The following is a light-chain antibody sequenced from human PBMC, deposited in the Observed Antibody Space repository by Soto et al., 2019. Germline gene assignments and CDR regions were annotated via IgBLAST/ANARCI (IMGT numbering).Light chain of an antibody. Sequence: EIVLTQSPATLSLSPGERASLSCRASQSVSSNLAWYQQKPGQAPRLLISDASNRATGIPSRFTGSGPGIDFTLTISSLEHEDFAVYYCQQRSTWPYTFGQGTKLEIK. CDR3: QQRSTWPYT. CDR1: QSVSSN. J-gene: IGKJ2*01. CDR2: DAS. V-gene: IGKV3-11*01.